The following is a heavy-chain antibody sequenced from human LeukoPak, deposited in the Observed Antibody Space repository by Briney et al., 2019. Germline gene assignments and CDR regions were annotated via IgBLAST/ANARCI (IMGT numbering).Heavy chain of an antibody. CDR3: ARDFSSWYFLDY. CDR2: INPNSGGT. J-gene: IGHJ4*02. V-gene: IGHV1-2*02. D-gene: IGHD6-13*01. Sequence: GASVKVSCKASGYTFTGYYIHWVRQAPGQGLEWMGWINPNSGGTNYAQKFQGRVTMTRDTSISTAYMELSRLRSDDTAVYYCARDFSSWYFLDYWGQGTLVTVSS. CDR1: GYTFTGYY.